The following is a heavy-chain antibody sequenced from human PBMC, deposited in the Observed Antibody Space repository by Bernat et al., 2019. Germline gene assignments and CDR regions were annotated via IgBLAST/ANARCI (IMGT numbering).Heavy chain of an antibody. CDR3: ARDSVPGIALQIDY. D-gene: IGHD6-13*01. CDR2: IYSGGST. CDR1: GFTVSSNY. Sequence: EVQLVESGGGLVQPGGSLRLSCAASGFTVSSNYMSWVRQAPGKGLEWVSVIYSGGSTYYADSVKGRFTISRDNSKNTLYLQMNSLRAEDTAVYYCARDSVPGIALQIDYWGQGTLVTVSS. V-gene: IGHV3-66*01. J-gene: IGHJ4*02.